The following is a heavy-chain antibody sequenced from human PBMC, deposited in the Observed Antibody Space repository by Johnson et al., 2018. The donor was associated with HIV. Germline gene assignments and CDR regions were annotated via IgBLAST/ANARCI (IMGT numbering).Heavy chain of an antibody. Sequence: QVQLVESGGGVVQPGRYLRLSCAASGFTFSSYAMHWVRQAPGKGLEWVAVISYDGSNKYYADSVKGRFTISRDNSKNTLYLQMNSLSAEDTAVYYCATDIAVGGAFDIWGQGTMVTVSS. CDR2: ISYDGSNK. CDR1: GFTFSSYA. D-gene: IGHD6-19*01. CDR3: ATDIAVGGAFDI. J-gene: IGHJ3*02. V-gene: IGHV3-30-3*01.